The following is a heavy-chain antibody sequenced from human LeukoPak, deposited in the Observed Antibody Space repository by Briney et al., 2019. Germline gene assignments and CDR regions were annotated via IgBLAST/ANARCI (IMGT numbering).Heavy chain of an antibody. Sequence: GVSLRLSCAASRFTCSRCAVRCVRQAPGKGLEGVSGISGCGGSTYSAYALKGRITISRDNSKNTLYLPLNSLRAEDTAVYYCAKDRGWNGVFGYFDYWGQGALVTVSS. CDR2: ISGCGGST. CDR3: AKDRGWNGVFGYFDY. D-gene: IGHD1-1*01. CDR1: RFTCSRCA. J-gene: IGHJ4*02. V-gene: IGHV3-23*01.